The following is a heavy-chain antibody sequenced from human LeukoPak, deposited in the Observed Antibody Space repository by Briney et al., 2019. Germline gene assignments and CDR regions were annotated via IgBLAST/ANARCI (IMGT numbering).Heavy chain of an antibody. CDR1: GFTFDDYG. Sequence: RGSLRLSCAASGFTFDDYGMSWVRQGPGKGLEWVSGINWNGGNTGYADSVKGRFTIFRDNAKNSLYLEMDSLRVEDTALYYCARTSDGNWFDPWGQGTLVTVSS. CDR3: ARTSDGNWFDP. D-gene: IGHD1-26*01. CDR2: INWNGGNT. J-gene: IGHJ5*02. V-gene: IGHV3-20*04.